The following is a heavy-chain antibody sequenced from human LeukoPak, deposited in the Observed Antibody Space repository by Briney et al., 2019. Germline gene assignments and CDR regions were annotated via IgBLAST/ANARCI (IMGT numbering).Heavy chain of an antibody. D-gene: IGHD3-10*01. J-gene: IGHJ4*02. CDR1: GFTFSRYA. V-gene: IGHV3-23*01. Sequence: GGSLRLSCAASGFTFSRYAMHWVRQAPGKGLEWVSTIYDDNTYYADSVKGRFAISTDNSKNTLYLQMNSLRVEDTAVYFCAARKVRGVWFYLDYWGQGTLVTVSS. CDR3: AARKVRGVWFYLDY. CDR2: IYDDNT.